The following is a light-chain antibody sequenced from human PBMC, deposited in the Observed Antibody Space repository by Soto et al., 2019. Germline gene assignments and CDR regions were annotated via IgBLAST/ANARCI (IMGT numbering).Light chain of an antibody. Sequence: MWLTKTQTTLSLAQGEEPTLSRRASQSVSSYLAWYQQKPGQAPRLLMYEASNRATGIPARFSGGGSGTDFTLTISSLEPEDFAVYYCQQRSNWPITFGQGTKVDIK. CDR3: QQRSNWPIT. CDR2: EAS. J-gene: IGKJ1*01. CDR1: QSVSSY. V-gene: IGKV3-11*01.